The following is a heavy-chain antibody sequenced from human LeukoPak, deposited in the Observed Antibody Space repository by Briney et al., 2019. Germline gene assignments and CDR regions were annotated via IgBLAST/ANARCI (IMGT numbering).Heavy chain of an antibody. V-gene: IGHV5-51*01. CDR2: IYPGDSDT. D-gene: IGHD5-24*01. CDR1: GYSFTSYW. Sequence: GESLKISCKGSGYSFTSYWIGWVRQMPGKGLEWMGIIYPGDSDTRYGPSFQGQVTISADKSISTAYLQWSSLKASDTAMYYCARHIRSGSRDPDDAFDIWGQGTMVTVSS. CDR3: ARHIRSGSRDPDDAFDI. J-gene: IGHJ3*02.